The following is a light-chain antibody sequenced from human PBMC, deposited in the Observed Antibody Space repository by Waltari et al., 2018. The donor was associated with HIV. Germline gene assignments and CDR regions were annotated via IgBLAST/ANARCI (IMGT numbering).Light chain of an antibody. CDR2: EVS. CDR1: SSDVGGYHY. Sequence: QSALTQPPSASGSPGQSVTISFTGTSSDVGGYHYVSWYQQHPGKAPKLMIYEVSKRPSGVPDRFSGSKSGNTASLTVSGLQAEDEADYYCSSYAGSNNLNWVFGGGTKLTVL. CDR3: SSYAGSNNLNWV. J-gene: IGLJ3*02. V-gene: IGLV2-8*01.